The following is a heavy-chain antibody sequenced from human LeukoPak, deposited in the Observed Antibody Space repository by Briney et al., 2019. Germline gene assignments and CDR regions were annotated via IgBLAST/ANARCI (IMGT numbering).Heavy chain of an antibody. Sequence: GGSLRLSWVASGFIIGSYWMSWVRQAPGKGLEWVANIRQDGSEKYYVDSVKGRLTISRDNAKNSLYLQMNNLTAADTAIYYCARAGYYGDDAFDLWGKGTRVTVSS. CDR3: ARAGYYGDDAFDL. CDR1: GFIIGSYW. J-gene: IGHJ3*01. CDR2: IRQDGSEK. V-gene: IGHV3-7*01. D-gene: IGHD2/OR15-2a*01.